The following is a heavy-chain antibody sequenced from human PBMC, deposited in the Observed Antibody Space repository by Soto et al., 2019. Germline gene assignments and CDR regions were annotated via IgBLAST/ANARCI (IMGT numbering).Heavy chain of an antibody. CDR1: GYTFTSYA. J-gene: IGHJ4*02. Sequence: QVQLVQSGAEEKKPGASVKVSCKASGYTFTSYAMHWVRQAPGQRLEWMGWINAGNGNTKYSQKFQGRVTITRDTXARXAYMELSSLRSEDTAVYYCARDYDSSGYPRYYFDYWGQGTLVTVSS. D-gene: IGHD3-22*01. CDR3: ARDYDSSGYPRYYFDY. V-gene: IGHV1-3*05. CDR2: INAGNGNT.